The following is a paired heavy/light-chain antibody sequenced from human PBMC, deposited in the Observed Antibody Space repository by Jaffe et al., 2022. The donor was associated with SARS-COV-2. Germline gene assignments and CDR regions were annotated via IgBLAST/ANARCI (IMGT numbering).Heavy chain of an antibody. J-gene: IGHJ4*02. CDR1: GFTFNSYS. CDR3: ARGIAPAGTTHFDY. CDR2: IDSSSGTI. V-gene: IGHV3-48*01. D-gene: IGHD6-13*01. Sequence: EVQLVESGGGLVQPGGSLRLSCAASGFTFNSYSMNWVRQAPGKGLEWVSYIDSSSGTIYYADSVKGRFTISRDNGKNSLYLQMNSLRAEDTAVYYCARGIAPAGTTHFDYWGQGTLATVSS.
Light chain of an antibody. CDR1: QSISSW. V-gene: IGKV1-5*03. CDR3: QQYNSYST. Sequence: DIQMTQSPSTLSASVGDRVTITCRASQSISSWLAWYQQKPGKAPKLLIYKASSLESGVPSRFSGSGSGTEFTLTISSLQPDDFATYYCQQYNSYSTFGGGTKVEIK. CDR2: KAS. J-gene: IGKJ4*01.